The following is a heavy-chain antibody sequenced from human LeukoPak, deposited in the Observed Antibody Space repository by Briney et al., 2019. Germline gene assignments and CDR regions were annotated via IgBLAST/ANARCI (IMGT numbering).Heavy chain of an antibody. V-gene: IGHV4-4*09. J-gene: IGHJ6*03. CDR3: ARERYCSSTSCYTFYYYYMDV. Sequence: SETLSLTCTVSGGSISSYYWSWIRQPPGKGLEWIGYIYTSGSTNYNPSLKSRVTISVDTSKNQFSLKLSSVTAADTAVYYCARERYCSSTSCYTFYYYYMDVWGKGTTVTVSS. D-gene: IGHD2-2*02. CDR1: GGSISSYY. CDR2: IYTSGST.